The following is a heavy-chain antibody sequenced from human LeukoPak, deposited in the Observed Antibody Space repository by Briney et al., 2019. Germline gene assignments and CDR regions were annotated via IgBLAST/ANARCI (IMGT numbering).Heavy chain of an antibody. CDR3: ARGRWKAGMDTPYYFDY. Sequence: KPSPTLSLTCTVTAGSVSNYYWTWIRQPAGKGLEWIGRTHTSGSTNYNPSLKSRVTMSVDTSKNQFSLKLSSVTAADTAVYYCARGRWKAGMDTPYYFDYWGQGTLATVSS. CDR2: THTSGST. D-gene: IGHD5-18*01. CDR1: AGSVSNYY. J-gene: IGHJ4*02. V-gene: IGHV4-4*07.